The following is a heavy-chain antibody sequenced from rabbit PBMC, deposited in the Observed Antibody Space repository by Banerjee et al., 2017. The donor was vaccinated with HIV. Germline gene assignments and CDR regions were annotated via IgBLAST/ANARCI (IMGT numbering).Heavy chain of an antibody. D-gene: IGHD8-1*01. V-gene: IGHV1S45*01. CDR3: ARDRGSSYWDL. CDR1: GIDSSVYYY. CDR2: IYVGGSGST. J-gene: IGHJ4*01. Sequence: QEQLVESGGGLVQPEGSLTLTCKPSGIDSSVYYYMCWVRQAPGKGLEWIACIYVGGSGSTDYASWAKGRFTISTTSSTTVTLQMTSLTEADTATYFCARDRGSSYWDLWGPGTLVTVS.